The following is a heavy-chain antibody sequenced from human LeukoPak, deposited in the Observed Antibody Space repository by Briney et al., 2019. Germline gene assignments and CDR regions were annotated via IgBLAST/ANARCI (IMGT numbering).Heavy chain of an antibody. CDR3: ARTPYYYDSGGYRYYFDY. CDR1: GGSFSGYY. V-gene: IGHV4-59*08. Sequence: PSETLSLTCTVSGGSFSGYYWSWIRQPPGKGLEWIGYIYYSGSTNYNPSLKSRVTISVDTSKNQFSLKLSSVTAADTAVYYCARTPYYYDSGGYRYYFDYWGQGTLVTVSS. CDR2: IYYSGST. J-gene: IGHJ4*02. D-gene: IGHD3-22*01.